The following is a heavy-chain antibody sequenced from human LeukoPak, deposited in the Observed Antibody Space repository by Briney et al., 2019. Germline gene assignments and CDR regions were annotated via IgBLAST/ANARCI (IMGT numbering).Heavy chain of an antibody. V-gene: IGHV3-48*03. J-gene: IGHJ4*02. CDR2: ISSSGSTI. CDR3: ARDDYGDYPFDY. Sequence: GGSLRPSCAVSGFTFSSSEMNWVRQAPGKGLEWVSYISSSGSTIYYADSVKGRFTISRDNAKNSLYLQMNSLRAEDTAVYYCARDDYGDYPFDYWGQGTLVTVSS. D-gene: IGHD4-17*01. CDR1: GFTFSSSE.